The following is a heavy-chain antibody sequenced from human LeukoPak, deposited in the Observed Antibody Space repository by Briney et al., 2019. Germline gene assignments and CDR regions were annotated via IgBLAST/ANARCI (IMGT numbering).Heavy chain of an antibody. V-gene: IGHV4-31*02. D-gene: IGHD7-27*01. CDR3: ARAGAFDYYYGMDV. Sequence: LEXXGYIYYSGSTYYNPSLKSRVTISVDTSKNQFSLKLSSVTAADTAVYYCARAGAFDYYYGMDVWGQGTTVTVSS. J-gene: IGHJ6*02. CDR2: IYYSGST.